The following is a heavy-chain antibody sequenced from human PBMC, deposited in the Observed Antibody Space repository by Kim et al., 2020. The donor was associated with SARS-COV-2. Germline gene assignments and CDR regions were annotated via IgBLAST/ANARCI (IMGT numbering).Heavy chain of an antibody. J-gene: IGHJ4*02. D-gene: IGHD3-9*01. Sequence: GGSLRLSCAASGFTFSSYGMHWVRQAPGKGLEWVAVIWYDGSNKYYADSVKGRFTISRDNSKNTLYLQMNSLRAEDTAVYYCARNVHDILSPLFDYWGQGTLVTVSS. CDR2: IWYDGSNK. CDR1: GFTFSSYG. CDR3: ARNVHDILSPLFDY. V-gene: IGHV3-33*01.